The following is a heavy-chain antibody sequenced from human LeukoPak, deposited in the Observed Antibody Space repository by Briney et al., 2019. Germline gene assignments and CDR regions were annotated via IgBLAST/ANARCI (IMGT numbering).Heavy chain of an antibody. D-gene: IGHD6-13*01. V-gene: IGHV4-61*01. CDR2: IYDSGST. CDR1: GGSVSSGSYN. CDR3: ARDLSSWYGRYYFDY. Sequence: SETLSLTCTASGGSVSSGSYNWSWSRQPPGEGLEWSGYIYDSGSTKYNSSLKSRVTISGDTYKNKVSLKLSSVHPADTAVYYCARDLSSWYGRYYFDYWGQGTLVTVSS. J-gene: IGHJ4*02.